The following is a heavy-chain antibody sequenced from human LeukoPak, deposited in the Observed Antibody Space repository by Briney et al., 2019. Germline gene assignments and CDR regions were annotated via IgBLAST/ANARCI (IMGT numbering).Heavy chain of an antibody. CDR1: GFTFSSYW. D-gene: IGHD2-2*01. CDR2: INSDGVDT. CDR3: ARGIGGSSTSQFDH. V-gene: IGHV3-74*01. Sequence: PGGSLRLSCAASGFTFSSYWMHWVRQAPGKGPVWVARINSDGVDTICADSVKGRCTISRDNAKNTVHLEMQSLRAEDTAVYYCARGIGGSSTSQFDHWGQGALVTVSS. J-gene: IGHJ4*02.